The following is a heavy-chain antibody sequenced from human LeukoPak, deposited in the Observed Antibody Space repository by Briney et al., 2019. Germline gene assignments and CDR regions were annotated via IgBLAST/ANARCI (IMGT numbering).Heavy chain of an antibody. Sequence: GGSLRLSCAAPGFTFSSYWMHWVRQAPGKGLVWVSRINSDGSSTSYADSVKGRFTISRDNAKNTLYLQMNSLRAEDTAVYYCARLAEYGDFYYYYYYMDVWGKGTTVTISS. J-gene: IGHJ6*03. CDR1: GFTFSSYW. CDR3: ARLAEYGDFYYYYYYMDV. CDR2: INSDGSST. V-gene: IGHV3-74*01. D-gene: IGHD4-17*01.